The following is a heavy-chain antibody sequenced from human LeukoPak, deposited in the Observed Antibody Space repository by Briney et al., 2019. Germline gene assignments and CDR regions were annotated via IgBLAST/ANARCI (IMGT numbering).Heavy chain of an antibody. Sequence: GGSLRLSCAASGFTFSSYAMSWVRQAPGKGLEWVSAISGSGGSTYYADSVKGQFTISRDNSKNTLYLQMTSLRAEDTAVYYGAKFGGWYDNYWGQGTLVTVSS. J-gene: IGHJ4*02. V-gene: IGHV3-23*01. CDR2: ISGSGGST. D-gene: IGHD6-19*01. CDR3: AKFGGWYDNY. CDR1: GFTFSSYA.